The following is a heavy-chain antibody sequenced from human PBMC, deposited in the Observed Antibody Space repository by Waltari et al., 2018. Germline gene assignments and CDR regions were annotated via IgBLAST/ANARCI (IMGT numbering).Heavy chain of an antibody. CDR1: GGTFSSYA. Sequence: QVQLVQSGAEVKKPGSSVKVSCKASGGTFSSYAISWVRQAPGQGLEWMEGIVPMLGTANYAQKVPGRVPIPADESTSTASMELSSLRSEDTAVYYCAAPHCGVVISYFDYWGQGTLVTVSS. D-gene: IGHD3-3*01. V-gene: IGHV1-69*11. CDR2: IVPMLGTA. J-gene: IGHJ4*02. CDR3: AAPHCGVVISYFDY.